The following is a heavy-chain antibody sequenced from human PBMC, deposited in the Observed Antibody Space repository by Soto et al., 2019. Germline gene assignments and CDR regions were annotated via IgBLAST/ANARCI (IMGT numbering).Heavy chain of an antibody. J-gene: IGHJ4*02. D-gene: IGHD6-19*01. Sequence: ASVKVSCKASGYTFTSYGISWVRQAPGQGLEWMGWISAYNGNTNYAQKLQGRVTMTTDTSTSTAYMELRSLRSDDTAVYYCARVHRVAVAAQPRTFDYWGQGTLVTVSS. CDR3: ARVHRVAVAAQPRTFDY. V-gene: IGHV1-18*04. CDR2: ISAYNGNT. CDR1: GYTFTSYG.